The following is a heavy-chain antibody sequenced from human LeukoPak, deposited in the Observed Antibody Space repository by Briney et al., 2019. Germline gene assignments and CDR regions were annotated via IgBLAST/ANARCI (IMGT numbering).Heavy chain of an antibody. CDR1: GGSFSGYY. D-gene: IGHD5-12*01. J-gene: IGHJ6*02. Sequence: PSETLSLTCAVYGGSFSGYYWSWIRQPPGKGLEWIGEINHSGSTNYNPSLKSRVTISVDTSKNQFSLKLSSVTAADTAVYYCARLGVATTPVTDYSMDVWGQGTTVTVSS. CDR3: ARLGVATTPVTDYSMDV. V-gene: IGHV4-34*01. CDR2: INHSGST.